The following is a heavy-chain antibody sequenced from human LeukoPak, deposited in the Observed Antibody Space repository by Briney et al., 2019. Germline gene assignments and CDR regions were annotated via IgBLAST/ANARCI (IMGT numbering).Heavy chain of an antibody. CDR1: GFTCSSYS. D-gene: IGHD1-26*01. CDR2: ISGSGVMT. J-gene: IGHJ4*02. Sequence: PGGSLRLSCAASGFTCSSYSMNWVRQAPGKGLEWVATISGSGVMTYYADSVKGRFTVSGDNSKNTLYLQMSSLTAADTAVYYCAKDRSIGTYYTFDHWGQGTLVTVSS. V-gene: IGHV3-23*01. CDR3: AKDRSIGTYYTFDH.